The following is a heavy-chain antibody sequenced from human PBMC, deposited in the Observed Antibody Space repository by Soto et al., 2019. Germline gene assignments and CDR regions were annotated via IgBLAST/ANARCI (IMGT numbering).Heavy chain of an antibody. D-gene: IGHD3-10*01. CDR2: IYYSGST. CDR3: AREGRKQYYGSVKNDAFDV. J-gene: IGHJ3*01. V-gene: IGHV4-59*01. Sequence: WETLSLTCTVSGSYLSSGYWRWIRHPPGEGREWIGYIYYSGSTNYNPSLKSRVTISVDTSKNQFSLKLSSVTAADTAVYYCAREGRKQYYGSVKNDAFDVWGQGTMVTVSS. CDR1: GSYLSSGY.